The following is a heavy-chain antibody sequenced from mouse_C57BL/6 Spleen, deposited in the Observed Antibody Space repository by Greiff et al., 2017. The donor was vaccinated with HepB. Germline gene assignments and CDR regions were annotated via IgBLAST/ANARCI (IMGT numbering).Heavy chain of an antibody. CDR1: GFTFSDYY. CDR2: ISNGGGST. V-gene: IGHV5-12*01. CDR3: ARQGLYDYDSAWFAY. D-gene: IGHD2-4*01. J-gene: IGHJ3*01. Sequence: EVMLVESGGGLVQPGGSLKLSCAASGFTFSDYYMYWVRQTPEKRLEWVAYISNGGGSTYYPDTVKGRFTISRDNAKNTLYLQMSRLKSEYTAMYYCARQGLYDYDSAWFAYWGQGTLVTVSA.